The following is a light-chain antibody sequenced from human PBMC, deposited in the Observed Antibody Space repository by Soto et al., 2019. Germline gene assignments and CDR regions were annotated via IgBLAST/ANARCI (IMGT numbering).Light chain of an antibody. CDR1: QSVRSSY. CDR3: QHYGGSPPVT. V-gene: IGKV3-20*01. Sequence: EIVLTQSPGTLSLSPGERATLSCRASQSVRSSYLAWYQQKPGQAPRLLIYGASTSATGIPDRFSGSGSGTDFTLTIRRLAPEDFAVYYCQHYGGSPPVTFGQGTKVEIK. CDR2: GAS. J-gene: IGKJ1*01.